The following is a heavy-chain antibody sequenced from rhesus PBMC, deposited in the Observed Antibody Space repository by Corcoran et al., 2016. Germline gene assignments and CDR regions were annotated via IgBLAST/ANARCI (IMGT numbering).Heavy chain of an antibody. CDR3: ARLKAGYYSTVNFDY. Sequence: QVQLQESGPGVVKPSETLARTCAVSGGPISDSYRWSWIRQPPGKGLEWIGYIYGSSTSTNYNPSLKSRVTISKDTSKNQFSLKLSSVTAADTAVYYCARLKAGYYSTVNFDYWGQGVLVTVSS. CDR1: GGPISDSYR. V-gene: IGHV4S10*01. J-gene: IGHJ4*01. D-gene: IGHD2-8*01. CDR2: IYGSSTST.